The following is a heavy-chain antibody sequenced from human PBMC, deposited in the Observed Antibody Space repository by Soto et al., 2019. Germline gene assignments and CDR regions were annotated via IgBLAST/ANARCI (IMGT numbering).Heavy chain of an antibody. CDR2: INHSGST. Sequence: SETLSLTCAVYGGSFSGYYWSWPRQPPGKGLEWIGEINHSGSTNYNPSLKSRVTISVDTSKNQFSLKLSSVTAADTAVYYCARIRGHEWLRRIDYWGQGTLVTVSS. CDR1: GGSFSGYY. V-gene: IGHV4-34*01. J-gene: IGHJ4*02. D-gene: IGHD5-12*01. CDR3: ARIRGHEWLRRIDY.